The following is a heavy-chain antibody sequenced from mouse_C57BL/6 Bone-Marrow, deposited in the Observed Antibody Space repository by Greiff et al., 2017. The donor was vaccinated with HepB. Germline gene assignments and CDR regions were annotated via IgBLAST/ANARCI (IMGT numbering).Heavy chain of an antibody. CDR1: GYTFTSYW. J-gene: IGHJ2*01. CDR2: INPSNGGT. CDR3: ARKGFMVTTVYYFDY. V-gene: IGHV1-53*01. D-gene: IGHD2-2*01. Sequence: VQLQQPGTELVKPGASVKLSCKASGYTFTSYWMHWVKQRPGQGLEWIGNINPSNGGTNYNEKFKSKATLTVDKSSSTAYMQLSSLTSEDSAVYYCARKGFMVTTVYYFDYWGQGTTLTVSS.